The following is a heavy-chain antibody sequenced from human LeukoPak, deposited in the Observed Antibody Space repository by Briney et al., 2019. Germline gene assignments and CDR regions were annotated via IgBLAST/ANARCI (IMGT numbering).Heavy chain of an antibody. CDR1: GFTFSSYS. J-gene: IGHJ4*02. V-gene: IGHV3-21*04. CDR2: ISSSSSYI. D-gene: IGHD6-13*01. Sequence: GGSLRLSCAASGFTFSSYSMNWVRQAPGKGLEWVSSISSSSSYIYYADSVKGRFTISRDNSKNTLYLQMNSLRAEDTAVYYCAKPPRTTGYSSSRYGDYFDYWGQGTLVTVSS. CDR3: AKPPRTTGYSSSRYGDYFDY.